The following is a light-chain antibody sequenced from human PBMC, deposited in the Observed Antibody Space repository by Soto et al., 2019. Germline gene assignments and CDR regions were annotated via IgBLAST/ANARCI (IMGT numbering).Light chain of an antibody. J-gene: IGKJ1*01. Sequence: DIQMTQSPSSLSASVGDRVTITCRASQNISTYLNWYQQKSGKAPKLLIYAASSLQGGVPSRFSGSGSGTDFILTINSRKPEDFATYYCQQSYITSYTFGQVTKVEIK. V-gene: IGKV1-39*01. CDR2: AAS. CDR3: QQSYITSYT. CDR1: QNISTY.